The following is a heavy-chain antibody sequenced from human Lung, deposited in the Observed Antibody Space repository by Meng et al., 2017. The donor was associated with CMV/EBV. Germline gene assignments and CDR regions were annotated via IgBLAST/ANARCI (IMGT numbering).Heavy chain of an antibody. V-gene: IGHV4-4*02. D-gene: IGHD3-10*01. CDR3: LRRSGGSV. CDR2: TPDRRSS. J-gene: IGHJ1*01. CDR1: THTNPNHNR. Sequence: SDQALVQQSLNVSLTYAVSTHTNPNHNRRPRRRHTPGKGIVWIVETPDRRSSPHHPSLKRRVSMSIDKSKNQCSLKLTSVTAAETAVYHCLRRSGGSVWGQGTLVTVSS.